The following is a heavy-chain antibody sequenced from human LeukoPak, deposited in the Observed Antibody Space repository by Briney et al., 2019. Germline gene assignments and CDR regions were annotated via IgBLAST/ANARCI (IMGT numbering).Heavy chain of an antibody. D-gene: IGHD5-12*01. J-gene: IGHJ4*02. Sequence: PSETLSLTCTVSAGSISSTSHHWGWIRQSPGKGLEWIGNLYSGRTTYYNPSLDSRVTISVVTSKNQFSLQLNSVTAADTAVYYCVRHDGRGGATMGALDSWGQGSLVTVSS. CDR2: LYSGRTT. CDR1: AGSISSTSHH. CDR3: VRHDGRGGATMGALDS. V-gene: IGHV4-39*01.